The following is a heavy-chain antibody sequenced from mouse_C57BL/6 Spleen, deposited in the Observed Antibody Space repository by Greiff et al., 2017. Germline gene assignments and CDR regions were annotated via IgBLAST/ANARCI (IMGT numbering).Heavy chain of an antibody. V-gene: IGHV1-66*01. CDR1: GYSFTSYY. Sequence: QVQLQQSGPELVKPGASVKISCKASGYSFTSYYIHWVKQRPGQGLEWVGWIYPGGGNTKYNEKFKGKATLTADTASSTAYMQLSSLTSEDSAVSYCARMRDYCSSLGDFDYWGQGTTLTVSS. J-gene: IGHJ2*01. D-gene: IGHD3-2*02. CDR2: IYPGGGNT. CDR3: ARMRDYCSSLGDFDY.